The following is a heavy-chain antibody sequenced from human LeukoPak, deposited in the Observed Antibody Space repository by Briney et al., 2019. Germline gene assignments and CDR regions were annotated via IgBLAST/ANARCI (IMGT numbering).Heavy chain of an antibody. CDR1: GFTFNTYA. CDR3: AKGRLEPLYFDY. D-gene: IGHD1-1*01. J-gene: IGHJ4*02. Sequence: GGSLRLSCGASGFTFNTYAMSWVRQAPGKGLERVSSVSGRGSSTYYADSVKGRFTISRDNSKNTVSMQMNSLRPDDTAVYYCAKGRLEPLYFDYYGQGTLVTVSS. CDR2: VSGRGSST. V-gene: IGHV3-23*01.